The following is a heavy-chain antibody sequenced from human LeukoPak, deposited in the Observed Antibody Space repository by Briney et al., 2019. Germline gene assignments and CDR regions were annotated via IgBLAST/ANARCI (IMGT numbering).Heavy chain of an antibody. CDR3: AESPMTRVTTGGFDF. D-gene: IGHD4-17*01. CDR2: ISSSGGST. Sequence: PGGSPRLSCAASGFTFNSYAMSWVRQAPGKGLEWVSSISSSGGSTYYVDSVKGRFTISRDNSKNTLYLQMNSLRAEDTAVYYCAESPMTRVTTGGFDFWGQGTLVTVSS. CDR1: GFTFNSYA. V-gene: IGHV3-23*01. J-gene: IGHJ4*02.